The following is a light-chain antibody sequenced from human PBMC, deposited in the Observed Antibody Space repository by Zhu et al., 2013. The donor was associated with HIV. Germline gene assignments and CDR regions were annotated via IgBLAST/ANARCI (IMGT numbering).Light chain of an antibody. CDR2: GAS. Sequence: ETVMTQSPATLSVSPGERVTLSCRASQSVSNKLAWYQQKPGQAPRLLIYGASTRATGIPDRFSGSGSGTDFTLTISRLEPEDFAVYYCQQYGNAPWTFGQGTRV. CDR3: QQYGNAPWT. CDR1: QSVSNK. J-gene: IGKJ1*01. V-gene: IGKV3-15*01.